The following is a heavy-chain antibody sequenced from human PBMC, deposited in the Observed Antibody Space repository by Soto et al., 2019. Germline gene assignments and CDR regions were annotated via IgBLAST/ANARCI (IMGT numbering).Heavy chain of an antibody. Sequence: QVQLVESGGGVVQPGRSLRLSCAASGFTFSNYAMHWVRQAPGKGLEWVAAISSDGSKKYYADSVKGRFTISRDNSKNTLYLQLNRLRSEDTAVFYCASPAIPDHSAFDIWGQGTMVTVSS. J-gene: IGHJ3*02. CDR1: GFTFSNYA. D-gene: IGHD2-2*01. CDR2: ISSDGSKK. CDR3: ASPAIPDHSAFDI. V-gene: IGHV3-30-3*01.